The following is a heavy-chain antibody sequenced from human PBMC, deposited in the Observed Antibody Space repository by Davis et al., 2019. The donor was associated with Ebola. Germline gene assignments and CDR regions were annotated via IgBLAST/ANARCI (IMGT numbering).Heavy chain of an antibody. V-gene: IGHV4-34*01. CDR2: INHSGNT. CDR3: ARGGDYADYGQYYFGMDV. D-gene: IGHD4-17*01. CDR1: GGSFSGYY. Sequence: SETLSLTCAVYGGSFSGYYWSWIRQPPGKGLEWIGEINHSGNTKYNPSLKSRVTISLDTSKNQFSLKLSPVTAADTAVYYCARGGDYADYGQYYFGMDVWGQGTTVTVSS. J-gene: IGHJ6*02.